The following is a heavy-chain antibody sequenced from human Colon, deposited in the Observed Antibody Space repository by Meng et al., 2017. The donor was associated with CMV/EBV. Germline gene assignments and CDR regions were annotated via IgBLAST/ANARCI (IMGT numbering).Heavy chain of an antibody. V-gene: IGHV3-74*03. Sequence: GGSLRLSCAVSGFTFTNYWMHWVRHSPGKGLEWVSRINTDGTTLTYAASVKGRFTVSRDNAKNMVYLQMDSLRANDTGVYYCVRADVTDQNNIAIAYFYGMDFWGQGTTVTVSS. J-gene: IGHJ6*02. CDR1: GFTFTNYW. CDR3: VRADVTDQNNIAIAYFYGMDF. D-gene: IGHD2/OR15-2a*01. CDR2: INTDGTTL.